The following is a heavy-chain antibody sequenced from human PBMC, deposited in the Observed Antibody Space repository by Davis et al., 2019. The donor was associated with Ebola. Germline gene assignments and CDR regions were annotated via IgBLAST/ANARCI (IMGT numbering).Heavy chain of an antibody. Sequence: PGGSLRLSCAASGFTFSSYGLHWVRQAPGKGLEWVAVIWYDEKNKYHRDSVRGRFTISRDNYKNKLYLQMNSLRAEDTAVYYCARHGYSGHDYRAYFYGMDVWGQVTTVTVTS. CDR3: ARHGYSGHDYRAYFYGMDV. CDR1: GFTFSSYG. CDR2: IWYDEKNK. V-gene: IGHV3-33*01. D-gene: IGHD5-12*01. J-gene: IGHJ6*02.